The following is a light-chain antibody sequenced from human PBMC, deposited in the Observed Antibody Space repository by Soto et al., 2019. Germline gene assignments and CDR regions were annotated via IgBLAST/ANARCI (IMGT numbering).Light chain of an antibody. CDR1: QNIKSC. V-gene: IGKV1-39*01. Sequence: DVQMTQSPSSLSASVGDRVTITCRASQNIKSCLSWYQQRPGKAPRVVIFAATLLQSGIPSTFSGSGSGTEFTLTISSLHPDDFATYYCLQSHSTPLTFGQGTRL. J-gene: IGKJ5*01. CDR2: AAT. CDR3: LQSHSTPLT.